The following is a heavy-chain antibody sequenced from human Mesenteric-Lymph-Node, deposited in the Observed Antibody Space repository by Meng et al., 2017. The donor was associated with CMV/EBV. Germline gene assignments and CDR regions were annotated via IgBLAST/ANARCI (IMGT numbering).Heavy chain of an antibody. CDR2: INPSGGST. Sequence: ASVKVSCKASGYTFTSYYMHWVRHPPGQGLEWMGIINPSGGSTSYAQKFQGRVTMTRDTSTSTVYMELSSLRSEDTAVYYCARSGYCSSTSCYHYGMDVWGQGTTVTVSS. CDR1: GYTFTSYY. CDR3: ARSGYCSSTSCYHYGMDV. V-gene: IGHV1-46*01. J-gene: IGHJ6*02. D-gene: IGHD2-2*03.